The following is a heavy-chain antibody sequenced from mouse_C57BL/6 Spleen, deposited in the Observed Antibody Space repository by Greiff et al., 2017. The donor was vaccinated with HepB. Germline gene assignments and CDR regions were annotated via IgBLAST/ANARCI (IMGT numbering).Heavy chain of an antibody. CDR1: GYSITSGYY. J-gene: IGHJ2*01. D-gene: IGHD2-4*01. CDR2: ISYDGSN. V-gene: IGHV3-6*01. Sequence: VQLKESGPGLVKPSQSLSLTCSVTGYSITSGYYWNWIRQFPGNKLEWMGYISYDGSNNYNPSLKNRISITRDTSKNQFFLKLNSVTTEDTATYNCARGDDYDSSNSDYRGQRTTLTVSS. CDR3: ARGDDYDSSNSDY.